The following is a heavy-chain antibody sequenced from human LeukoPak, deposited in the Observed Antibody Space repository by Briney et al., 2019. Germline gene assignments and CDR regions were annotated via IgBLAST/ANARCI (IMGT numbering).Heavy chain of an antibody. CDR1: GYTFTSYA. Sequence: GASVTVSCKASGYTFTSYAIHWVRQAPGQRLEWMGWISAGNGNTKYSQNFQGRVTFISNTSATTAFMELSSLRSEDTGVYYCARAVVTASSYYLDYWGQGTLVTVSS. V-gene: IGHV1-3*01. J-gene: IGHJ4*02. CDR2: ISAGNGNT. D-gene: IGHD2-21*02. CDR3: ARAVVTASSYYLDY.